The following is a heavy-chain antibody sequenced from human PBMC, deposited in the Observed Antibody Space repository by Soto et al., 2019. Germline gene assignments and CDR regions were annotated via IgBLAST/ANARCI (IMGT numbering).Heavy chain of an antibody. V-gene: IGHV1-69*13. J-gene: IGHJ6*02. CDR2: IIPIFGTA. Sequence: ASVKVSCKASGGTFSSYSISWVLEAPGQGLEWMGGIIPIFGTANYAQKFQGRVTITADESTSTAYMELSSLRSEDTAVYYCASPSGVAGRDYGMDVWGQGTTVTVS. D-gene: IGHD3-10*01. CDR1: GGTFSSYS. CDR3: ASPSGVAGRDYGMDV.